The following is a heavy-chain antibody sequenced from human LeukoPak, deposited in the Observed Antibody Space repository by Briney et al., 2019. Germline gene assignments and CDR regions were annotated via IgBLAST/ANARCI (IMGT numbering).Heavy chain of an antibody. Sequence: SSETLSLTCSVSGGPLSSYYWSWVRQPAGKGLEWIGRIYFRGGAKYNPSPKSRVSLSLDTSKNQISLRLTYVTAADTAVYYCARDRGGILVGNDAFDMWGQGTMVTVSS. D-gene: IGHD3-10*01. V-gene: IGHV4-4*07. J-gene: IGHJ3*02. CDR1: GGPLSSYY. CDR3: ARDRGGILVGNDAFDM. CDR2: IYFRGGA.